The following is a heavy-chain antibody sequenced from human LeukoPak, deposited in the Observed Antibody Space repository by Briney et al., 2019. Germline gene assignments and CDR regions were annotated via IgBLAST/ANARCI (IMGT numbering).Heavy chain of an antibody. Sequence: GGSLRLSCAASGFTFSRYAMHWVRQAPGQGLEWVAVISCDGSDKHYVDSVKGRFIISRDNSKNTLYLQMNSLRPEDTAVYYCAKDNPDYGDFPDYWGQGSLVTVSS. V-gene: IGHV3-30*18. CDR3: AKDNPDYGDFPDY. CDR2: ISCDGSDK. D-gene: IGHD4-17*01. J-gene: IGHJ4*02. CDR1: GFTFSRYA.